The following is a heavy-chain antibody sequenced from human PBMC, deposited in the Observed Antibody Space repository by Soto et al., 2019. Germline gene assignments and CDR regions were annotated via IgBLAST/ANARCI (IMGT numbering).Heavy chain of an antibody. CDR2: IYYSGST. V-gene: IGHV4-31*03. D-gene: IGHD3-10*01. J-gene: IGHJ5*02. CDR1: GDSISSGGYY. Sequence: QVQLQESGPGLVKSSQTLSLTCTVSGDSISSGGYYWSWIRQHPGKGLEWIGYIYYSGSTYYNPSLNCRVTMSVDTSKNQFSLKLYSVTAADTAVYYCARISMVRGVSNWFDPWGQGTLVTVSS. CDR3: ARISMVRGVSNWFDP.